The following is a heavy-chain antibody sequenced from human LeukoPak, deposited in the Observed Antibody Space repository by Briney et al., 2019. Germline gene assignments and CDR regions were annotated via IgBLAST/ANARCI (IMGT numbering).Heavy chain of an antibody. J-gene: IGHJ6*02. Sequence: KASETLSLTCAVSGGSFSDYYWSWIRQPPGKGLEWTGDINHSGSTNYNPSLKSRVTISVDTSRNQFSLRLTSVTAADTAVYYCAREDPQTTVPEGLDVWGQGTTVTVSS. D-gene: IGHD4-17*01. CDR1: GGSFSDYY. CDR3: AREDPQTTVPEGLDV. V-gene: IGHV4-34*01. CDR2: INHSGST.